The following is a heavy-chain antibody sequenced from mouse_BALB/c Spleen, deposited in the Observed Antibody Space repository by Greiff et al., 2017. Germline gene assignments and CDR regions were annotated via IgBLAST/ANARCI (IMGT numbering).Heavy chain of an antibody. D-gene: IGHD2-3*01. J-gene: IGHJ4*01. CDR2: IYPGSGST. Sequence: LQQPGSELVRPGASVKLSCKASGYTFTSYWMHWVKQRHGQGLEWIGNIYPGSGSTNYDEKFKSKGTLTVDTSSSTAYMHLSSLTSEDSAVYYCTRDGDYYAMDDWGQGTSVTVSS. CDR1: GYTFTSYW. V-gene: IGHV1S22*01. CDR3: TRDGDYYAMDD.